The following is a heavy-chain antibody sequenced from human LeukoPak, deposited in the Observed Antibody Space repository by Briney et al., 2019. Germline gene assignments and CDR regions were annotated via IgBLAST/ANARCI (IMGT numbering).Heavy chain of an antibody. D-gene: IGHD3-9*01. CDR3: ASFDWRTRAFDY. J-gene: IGHJ4*02. CDR1: GGSISSYY. V-gene: IGHV4-59*01. Sequence: SETLSLTCTVSGGSISSYYWSWIRQPPGKGLEWIGYIYYSGSTNYNPSLKSRVTISVDTSKNQFSLKLSSVTAADTAVYYCASFDWRTRAFDYWGQGTLVTVSS. CDR2: IYYSGST.